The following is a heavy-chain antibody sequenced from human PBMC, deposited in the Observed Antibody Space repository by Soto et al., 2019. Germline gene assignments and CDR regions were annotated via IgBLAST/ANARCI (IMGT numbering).Heavy chain of an antibody. D-gene: IGHD2-2*01. CDR1: GGSISSGGYY. CDR3: ARARGEAAALGNYFDY. Sequence: PSETLSLTCTVSGGSISSGGYYWSWIRQHPGKGLEWIGYIYYSGSTYYNPSLKSRVTISVDTSKNQFSLKLSSVTAADTAVYYCARARGEAAALGNYFDYWGQGTLVTVSS. V-gene: IGHV4-31*03. CDR2: IYYSGST. J-gene: IGHJ4*02.